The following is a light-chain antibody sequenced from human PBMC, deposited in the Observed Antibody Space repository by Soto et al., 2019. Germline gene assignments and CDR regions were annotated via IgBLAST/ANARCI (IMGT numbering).Light chain of an antibody. CDR3: SSFTSSSTDV. CDR2: EVT. J-gene: IGLJ1*01. Sequence: QSALTQPASVSGSPGQSITISCTGTRSDVGAYKYVSWYQYHPGTAPKLLIYEVTHRPSGVSNRFSGSKSGNTASLTISGLQAEDATEYYCSSFTSSSTDVFGTGTKLTVL. CDR1: RSDVGAYKY. V-gene: IGLV2-14*01.